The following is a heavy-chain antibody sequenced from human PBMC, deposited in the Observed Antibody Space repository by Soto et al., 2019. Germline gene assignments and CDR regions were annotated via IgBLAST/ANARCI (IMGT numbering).Heavy chain of an antibody. CDR1: GDSMSPFY. J-gene: IGHJ6*02. CDR2: IYYSGNT. D-gene: IGHD3-3*01. Sequence: QVPLQESGPGLVKPSETLSLTCTVSGDSMSPFYWNWIRQSPTKGLEWIGYIYYSGNTNYNPSLKSRVAISVDTSKIQFYLKLDSVTAADTAVYYCARGVYDYWSGYYAGSGLDVWGQGTTVTVSS. V-gene: IGHV4-59*13. CDR3: ARGVYDYWSGYYAGSGLDV.